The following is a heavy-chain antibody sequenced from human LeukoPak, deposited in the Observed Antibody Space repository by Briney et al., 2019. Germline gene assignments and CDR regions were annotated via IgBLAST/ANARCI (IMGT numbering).Heavy chain of an antibody. D-gene: IGHD6-13*01. CDR3: AKDGGLWVYAHGGDS. Sequence: GGSLRLPCAASGFTFSSYTMSWVRQAPGKGLEWVSTITTSDGNTYYADSVKGRFTVSRDNSKNTLFLQMNSLRAEDTAVYYCAKDGGLWVYAHGGDSWGRGTLVTVSS. V-gene: IGHV3-23*01. J-gene: IGHJ4*02. CDR1: GFTFSSYT. CDR2: ITTSDGNT.